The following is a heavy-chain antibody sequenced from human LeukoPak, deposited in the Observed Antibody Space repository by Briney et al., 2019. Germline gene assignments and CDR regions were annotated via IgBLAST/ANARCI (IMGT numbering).Heavy chain of an antibody. CDR1: GFTFSEAW. J-gene: IGHJ6*03. Sequence: GGSLRLSCAASGFTFSEAWMNWVRQAPGKGLEWVSAISGSGGSTYYADSVKGRFTISRDNSKNTLYLQMNSLRAEDTAVYYCAKRPSLLWFGSYMDVWGKGTTVTVSS. CDR3: AKRPSLLWFGSYMDV. V-gene: IGHV3-23*01. D-gene: IGHD3-10*01. CDR2: ISGSGGST.